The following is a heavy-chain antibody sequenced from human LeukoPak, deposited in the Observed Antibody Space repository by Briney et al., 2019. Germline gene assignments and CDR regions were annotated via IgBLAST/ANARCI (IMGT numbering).Heavy chain of an antibody. CDR2: IYYSGST. CDR3: ARADYYYDSSGHTYLFDY. D-gene: IGHD3-22*01. J-gene: IGHJ4*02. V-gene: IGHV4-59*01. Sequence: PSETLSLTCTVSGGSISYYYWGWIRQPPGKGLEWIGYIYYSGSTNYHPSLKSRVTISVDTSKNQFSLNLSSVTAADTAVYYCARADYYYDSSGHTYLFDYWGQGILVTVSS. CDR1: GGSISYYY.